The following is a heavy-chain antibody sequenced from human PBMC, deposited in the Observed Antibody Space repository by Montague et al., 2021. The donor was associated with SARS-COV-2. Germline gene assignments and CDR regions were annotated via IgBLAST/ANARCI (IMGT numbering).Heavy chain of an antibody. V-gene: IGHV4-34*01. J-gene: IGHJ5*02. Sequence: SETLSLTCAVYGGSFSGYYWSWIRQPPGKGLEWIREINHSGSTNYNPSLESRVTISVDTSKNQFSLKLSSVTAADTAVYYCARGPRITMIVVVITDIWFDPWGQGTLVTVSS. CDR2: INHSGST. CDR1: GGSFSGYY. D-gene: IGHD3-22*01. CDR3: ARGPRITMIVVVITDIWFDP.